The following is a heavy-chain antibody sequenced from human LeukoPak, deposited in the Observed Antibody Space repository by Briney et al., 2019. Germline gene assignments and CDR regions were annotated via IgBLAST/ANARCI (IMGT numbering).Heavy chain of an antibody. CDR2: ISSSSSYI. V-gene: IGHV3-21*01. Sequence: PGGSLRLSCAASGFTFSSYSMNWVREAPGKGLEWVSSISSSSSYIYYADSVKGRFTISRDNAKNSLYLQMNSLRAEDTAVYYCARDLVRTLDYWGQGTLVTVSS. J-gene: IGHJ4*02. CDR3: ARDLVRTLDY. CDR1: GFTFSSYS. D-gene: IGHD6-13*01.